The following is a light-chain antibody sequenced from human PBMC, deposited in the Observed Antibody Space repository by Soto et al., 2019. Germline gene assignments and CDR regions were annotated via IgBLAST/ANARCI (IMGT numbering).Light chain of an antibody. Sequence: IVLTQSPGTPSLSPGEGATLSCRASQSISRSYLAWSQQTPGQAPGLLVYGASSRATGIPDRFSGSGSGTDFPLTISRMDPEFVAVYFCQQYGSPRTFGQGTKVDIK. CDR3: QQYGSPRT. J-gene: IGKJ1*01. V-gene: IGKV3-20*01. CDR1: QSISRSY. CDR2: GAS.